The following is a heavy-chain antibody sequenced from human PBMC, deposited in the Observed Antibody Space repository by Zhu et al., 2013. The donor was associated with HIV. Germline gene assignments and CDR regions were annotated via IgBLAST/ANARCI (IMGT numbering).Heavy chain of an antibody. D-gene: IGHD6-13*01. CDR1: GYTFTGYY. CDR3: AREWLPGAAGTREYYFDY. V-gene: IGHV1-2*04. J-gene: IGHJ4*02. CDR2: INPNSGGT. Sequence: QVQLVQSGAEVKKPGASVKVSCKASGYTFTGYYMHWVRQAPGQGLEWMGWINPNSGGTNYAQKFQGWVTTTRDTSISTAYMELSRLRSDDTAVYYCAREWLPGAAGTREYYFDYWGQGTLVTVSS.